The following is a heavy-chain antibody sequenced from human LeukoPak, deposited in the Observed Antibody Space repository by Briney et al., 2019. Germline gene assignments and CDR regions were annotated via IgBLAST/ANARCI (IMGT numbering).Heavy chain of an antibody. CDR2: ISYDGSNK. V-gene: IGHV3-30*04. CDR1: GFTFSSYA. CDR3: ARGPLYYDFWSGYPLDYYYYMDF. J-gene: IGHJ6*03. D-gene: IGHD3-3*01. Sequence: PGGSLRLSCAASGFTFSSYAMHWVRQAPGKGLEWVAVISYDGSNKYYADSVKGRFTISRDNSKNTLYLQMNSLRAEDTAVYYCARGPLYYDFWSGYPLDYYYYMDFWGKGTTVTVSS.